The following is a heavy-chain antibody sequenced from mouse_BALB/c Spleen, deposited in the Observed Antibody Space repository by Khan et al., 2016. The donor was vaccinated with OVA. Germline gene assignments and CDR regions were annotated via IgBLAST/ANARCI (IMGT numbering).Heavy chain of an antibody. CDR1: GYTFSTYG. CDR3: TRDRIDY. Sequence: QVQLKESGAALAKPGASVKRSGKAPGYTFSTYGRHGVKQRLGQGLEWIGYIIPTSGYTDYNEKFKDKATLSADKSSSTAYMQLSRLTSEDSAVYYCTRDRIDYWGQGTTLTVSS. V-gene: IGHV1-4*01. CDR2: IIPTSGYT. J-gene: IGHJ2*01.